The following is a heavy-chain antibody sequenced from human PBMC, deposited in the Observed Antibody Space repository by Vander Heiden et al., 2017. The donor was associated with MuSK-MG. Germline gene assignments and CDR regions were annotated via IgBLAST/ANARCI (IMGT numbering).Heavy chain of an antibody. CDR1: GLTLRTYE. J-gene: IGHJ1*01. V-gene: IGHV3-48*03. Sequence: EVQLVESGGDLVQPGGSLRLSCAASGLTLRTYEMNWVRQAPGKGLEWVAYSSPSGNTQYHADSVKGRFTISRDNAKNSLFLQMNSLRAEDTGVYYCASLPAGQSRGFRYLQSPTPHWGQGTLVTVST. D-gene: IGHD3-22*01. CDR2: SSPSGNTQ. CDR3: ASLPAGQSRGFRYLQSPTPH.